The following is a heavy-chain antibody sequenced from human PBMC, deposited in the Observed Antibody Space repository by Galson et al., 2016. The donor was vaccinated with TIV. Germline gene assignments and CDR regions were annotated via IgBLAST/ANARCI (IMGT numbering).Heavy chain of an antibody. CDR1: GFTFTDYY. CDR2: ISTGGSTI. Sequence: SLRLSCAASGFTFTDYYMNRIRQAPGKGLEWLSYISTGGSTIYNADSVTGRFTISRDNAKNSVYLQMNSLRVEDTAVYYCARDRVVDATYYYYYYGLDVWGQGTAVTVSS. J-gene: IGHJ6*02. D-gene: IGHD2-15*01. CDR3: ARDRVVDATYYYYYYGLDV. V-gene: IGHV3-11*04.